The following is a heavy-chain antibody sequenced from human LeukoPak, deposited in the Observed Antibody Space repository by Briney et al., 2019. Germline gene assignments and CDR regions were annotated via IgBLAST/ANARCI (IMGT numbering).Heavy chain of an antibody. J-gene: IGHJ4*02. CDR3: ARDGDYGSGSYYRGFFDY. V-gene: IGHV1-69*13. CDR2: ILPIFGTA. D-gene: IGHD3-10*01. Sequence: SVKVSCKASGGTFSSYAISWVRQAPGQGLEWMGGILPIFGTANYAQKFQGRVTITADESTSTAYMELSSLRSEDTAVYYCARDGDYGSGSYYRGFFDYWGQGTQVTVSS. CDR1: GGTFSSYA.